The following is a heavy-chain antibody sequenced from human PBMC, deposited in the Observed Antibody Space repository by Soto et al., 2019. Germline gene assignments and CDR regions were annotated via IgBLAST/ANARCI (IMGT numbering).Heavy chain of an antibody. CDR3: AHRPNDFWSGSEGYYFDY. CDR1: QFSLGGSGVG. V-gene: IGHV2-5*02. D-gene: IGHD3-3*01. J-gene: IGHJ4*02. CDR2: IYWDGDK. Sequence: GLTLVSHPQALTLTCTVSQFSLGGSGVGVGWIRQPPGNALEWLSLIYWDGDKRYSPSLKSRLTITKDTSKNQVILTMTNMDPADTATYYCAHRPNDFWSGSEGYYFDYWGQGTLVTVSS.